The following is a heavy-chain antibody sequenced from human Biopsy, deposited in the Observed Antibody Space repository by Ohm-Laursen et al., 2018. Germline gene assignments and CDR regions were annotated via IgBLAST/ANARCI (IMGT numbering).Heavy chain of an antibody. J-gene: IGHJ6*02. CDR1: GYTFTSYD. CDR3: ARGSFWFGGNYYYYGMDV. D-gene: IGHD3-10*01. Sequence: SDTLSCKASGYTFTSYDIDWVRQATGQRLEWMVWMNPKSGNTDYAQKFQGRVTMTRNTSISTAYMELNSLRSEDTAVYYCARGSFWFGGNYYYYGMDVWGQGTTVTVSS. V-gene: IGHV1-8*01. CDR2: MNPKSGNT.